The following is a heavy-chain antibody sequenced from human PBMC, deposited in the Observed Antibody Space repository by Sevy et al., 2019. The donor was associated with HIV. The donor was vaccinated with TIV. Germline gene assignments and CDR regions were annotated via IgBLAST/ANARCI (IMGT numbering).Heavy chain of an antibody. CDR3: ARDRTGTYPGYYYYYGMDV. D-gene: IGHD1-7*01. J-gene: IGHJ6*02. CDR2: ISSSSSYI. CDR1: GFTFSSYS. V-gene: IGHV3-21*01. Sequence: GGSLRLSCAASGFTFSSYSMNWVRQAPGKGLEWVSSISSSSSYIYYADSVKGRFTISRDNAKNSLYLQMNSLRAEDTAVYYCARDRTGTYPGYYYYYGMDVWGQGTTVTVSS.